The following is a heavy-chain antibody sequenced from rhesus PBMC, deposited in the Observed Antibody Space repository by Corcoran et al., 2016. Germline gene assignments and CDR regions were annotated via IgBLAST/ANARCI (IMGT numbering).Heavy chain of an antibody. V-gene: IGHV3-136*01. J-gene: IGHJ5-1*01. CDR1: GFPFNNYE. CDR3: VSGRLSRFDV. CDR2: ITYTGETR. Sequence: EVRRVESGGGLVQPGGSLRISCAASGFPFNNYEMGWVRQAPGKGLEWVSYITYTGETRYYADSVRGRFTISRDNAKNSLSLQMSSLGAEDTAVYYCVSGRLSRFDVWGPGVLVTVSS. D-gene: IGHD2-39*01.